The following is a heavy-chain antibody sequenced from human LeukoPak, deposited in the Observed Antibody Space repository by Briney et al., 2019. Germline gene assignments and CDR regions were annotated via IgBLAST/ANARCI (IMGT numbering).Heavy chain of an antibody. CDR1: GYTFTGYY. V-gene: IGHV1-2*02. CDR2: INPNSGGT. CDR3: ARDYRAAGSVDY. J-gene: IGHJ4*02. Sequence: GASVKVSCKASGYTFTGYYMHWVRQAPGQGLEWMGWINPNSGGTNYAQQFQGRVTMTTDTSISTAYMELNRLRSDDAAMYYCARDYRAAGSVDYWGQGTLVTVSS. D-gene: IGHD6-13*01.